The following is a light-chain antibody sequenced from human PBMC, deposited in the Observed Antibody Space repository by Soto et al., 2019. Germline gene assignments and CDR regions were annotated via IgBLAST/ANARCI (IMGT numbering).Light chain of an antibody. CDR2: CAS. J-gene: IGKJ1*01. CDR1: QSIRHY. CDR3: QHHNSYSQT. Sequence: DIQMTQSPPTLSASVGDRVTITCRASQSIRHYLAWYQQMPGKAPKLLIYCASTLQSGVPSRFSGSGSGTEFTLTSSSLQPDDFGTYFCQHHNSYSQTFGQGTKVEIK. V-gene: IGKV1-5*01.